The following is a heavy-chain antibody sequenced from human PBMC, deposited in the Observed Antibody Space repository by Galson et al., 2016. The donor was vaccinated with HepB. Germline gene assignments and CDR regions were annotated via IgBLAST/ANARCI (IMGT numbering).Heavy chain of an antibody. D-gene: IGHD1-26*01. CDR3: TPTWLGVETSS. CDR2: IRSNTYGGTT. Sequence: SLRLSCAVSGFIVSNNYMIWVRQAPGQGLEWVGFIRSNTYGGTTEYAASVKGRFTISRDDSNSIAYLQMNSLKAEDTAVYYCTPTWLGVETSSWGQGTLVTVSS. CDR1: GFIVSNNY. V-gene: IGHV3-49*04. J-gene: IGHJ4*02.